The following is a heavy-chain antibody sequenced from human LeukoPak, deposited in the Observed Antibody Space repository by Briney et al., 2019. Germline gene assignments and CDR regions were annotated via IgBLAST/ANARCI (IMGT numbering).Heavy chain of an antibody. D-gene: IGHD3-22*01. Sequence: PSETLSLTCTVYGVSISTGSYYWSWIRQPAGKGLEWIGRIYSSGSTNYSPSFKSRVTVSVDTSKNQFSLHLSSVTAADTAVYYCARGEYDSSAYWGYYFENWGEGSLVTVSS. CDR3: ARGEYDSSAYWGYYFEN. V-gene: IGHV4-61*02. CDR1: GVSISTGSYY. CDR2: IYSSGST. J-gene: IGHJ4*02.